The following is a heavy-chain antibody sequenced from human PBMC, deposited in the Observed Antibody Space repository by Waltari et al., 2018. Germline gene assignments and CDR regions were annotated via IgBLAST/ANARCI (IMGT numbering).Heavy chain of an antibody. Sequence: EVQLVESGGGLIQPGGSLRLSCAASGFTVSSKYMSWVRQAPGKGLEWVSVIYSGGSTYYADAVKGRFTISRDNSKNTLYLQMNSLRAEDTAVYYCARDRYDFWGLLDYWGQGTLVTVSS. CDR3: ARDRYDFWGLLDY. CDR1: GFTVSSKY. V-gene: IGHV3-53*01. J-gene: IGHJ4*02. CDR2: IYSGGST. D-gene: IGHD3-3*01.